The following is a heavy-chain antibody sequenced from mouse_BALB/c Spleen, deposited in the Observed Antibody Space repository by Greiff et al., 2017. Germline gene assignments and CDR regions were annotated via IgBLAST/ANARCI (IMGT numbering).Heavy chain of an antibody. J-gene: IGHJ2*01. V-gene: IGHV5-17*02. CDR3: ARSPDGGYFDY. D-gene: IGHD1-1*02. Sequence: DVMLVESGGGLVQPGGSRKLSCAASGFTFSSFGMHWVRQAPEKGLEWVAYISSGSSTIYYADTVKGRFTISRDNPKNTLFLQMTSLRSEDTAMYYCARSPDGGYFDYWGQGTTLTVSS. CDR1: GFTFSSFG. CDR2: ISSGSSTI.